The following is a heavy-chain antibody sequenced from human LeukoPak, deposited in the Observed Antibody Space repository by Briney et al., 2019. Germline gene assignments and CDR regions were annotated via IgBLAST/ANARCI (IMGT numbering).Heavy chain of an antibody. D-gene: IGHD4-17*01. J-gene: IGHJ6*03. CDR3: AKRRHDYGDYYYMDV. CDR1: AFTFSTYA. V-gene: IGHV3-23*01. Sequence: GGSLRLSCAASAFTFSTYAMSWVRQAPGKGLEWVSGITGTGGNTYYADSVKGRFTTSRVNSKNTLYLQTNSLRADDTAVYYCAKRRHDYGDYYYMDVWGKGTTVTVSS. CDR2: ITGTGGNT.